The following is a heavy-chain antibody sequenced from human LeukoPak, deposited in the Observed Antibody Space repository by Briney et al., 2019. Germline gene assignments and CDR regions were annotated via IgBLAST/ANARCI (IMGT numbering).Heavy chain of an antibody. Sequence: ASVKVSCKASGGTFSSYAISWVRQAPGQGLEWMGGIITIFGTANYAQKFQGRVTITADESTSTAYMELSSLRSEDTAVYYCARDTRYYSSTSCSPDPFDIWGQGTMVTVSS. V-gene: IGHV1-69*13. CDR1: GGTFSSYA. CDR2: IITIFGTA. CDR3: ARDTRYYSSTSCSPDPFDI. J-gene: IGHJ3*02. D-gene: IGHD2-2*01.